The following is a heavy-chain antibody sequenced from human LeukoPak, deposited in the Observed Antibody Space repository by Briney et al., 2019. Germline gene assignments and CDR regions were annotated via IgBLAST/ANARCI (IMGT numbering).Heavy chain of an antibody. CDR2: ISGSGSST. CDR3: AGCSGGSCYSAYYYYMDV. Sequence: GGSLRLSCAASGFTFSSYAMTWVRQAPGKWLEWVSGISGSGSSTYYADSVKGRFTISRDNSKNTLYLQMNSLRAEDTAVYYCAGCSGGSCYSAYYYYMDVWGKGTTVTISS. D-gene: IGHD2-15*01. CDR1: GFTFSSYA. V-gene: IGHV3-23*01. J-gene: IGHJ6*03.